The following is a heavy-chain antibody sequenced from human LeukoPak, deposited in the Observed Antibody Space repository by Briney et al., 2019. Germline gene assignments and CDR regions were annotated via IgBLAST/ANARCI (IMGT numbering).Heavy chain of an antibody. V-gene: IGHV4-39*01. Sequence: NTSETLSLTCTVSGGSISSSSYYWGWIRQPPGKGLEWIGSIYYSGSTYYNPSLKSRVTISVDTSKNQFTLKLSSVTAADTAVYYCASLGRGDYGAFDIWGQGTMVTVSS. D-gene: IGHD4-17*01. J-gene: IGHJ3*02. CDR2: IYYSGST. CDR1: GGSISSSSYY. CDR3: ASLGRGDYGAFDI.